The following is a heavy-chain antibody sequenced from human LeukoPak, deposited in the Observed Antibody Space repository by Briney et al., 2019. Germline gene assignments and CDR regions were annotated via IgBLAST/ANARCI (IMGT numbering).Heavy chain of an antibody. CDR2: INHSGST. CDR1: GGSFSGYY. D-gene: IGHD3-10*01. CDR3: ARAGRSYNWFDP. Sequence: SETLSLTCAVYGGSFSGYYWSWIRQPPGKGLEWIGEINHSGSTNYKPSLKSRVTISVDTSKNQFSLKLSSVTAADTAVYYCARAGRSYNWFDPWGQGTLVTVSS. J-gene: IGHJ5*02. V-gene: IGHV4-34*01.